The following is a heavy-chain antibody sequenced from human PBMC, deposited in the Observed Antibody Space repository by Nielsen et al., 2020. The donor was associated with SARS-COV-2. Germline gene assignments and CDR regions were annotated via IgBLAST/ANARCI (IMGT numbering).Heavy chain of an antibody. CDR1: GFTFSSYG. J-gene: IGHJ6*02. CDR2: ISWNSGSI. CDR3: ATLSDYGDYYYGMDV. D-gene: IGHD4-17*01. V-gene: IGHV3-9*01. Sequence: SLKISCAASGFTFSSYGMHWVRQAPGKGLEWVSGISWNSGSIGYADSVKGRFTISRDNAKNSLYLQMNSLRAEDTALYYCATLSDYGDYYYGMDVWGQGTTVTVSS.